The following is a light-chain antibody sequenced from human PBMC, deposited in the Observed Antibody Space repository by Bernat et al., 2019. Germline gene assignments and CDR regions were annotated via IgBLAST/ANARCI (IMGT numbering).Light chain of an antibody. Sequence: DIQMTQSPSSLSASVGDRVTITCQASQDISNYLNWYQQKPGKAPKLLIYDASNLETGVPSRFSGSGSGTDFTFTISSLQPEDIATYYCQQSYSPLTFGGGTKVEIK. CDR3: QQSYSPLT. CDR1: QDISNY. V-gene: IGKV1-33*01. J-gene: IGKJ4*01. CDR2: DAS.